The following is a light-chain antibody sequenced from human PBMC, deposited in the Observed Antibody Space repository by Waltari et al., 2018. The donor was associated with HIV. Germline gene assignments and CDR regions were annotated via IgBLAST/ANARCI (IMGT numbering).Light chain of an antibody. CDR3: LQYSKWPYT. CDR1: QSVSSR. J-gene: IGKJ2*01. Sequence: EIVLTQSPAILSVSSGGTATLSCRASQSVSSRLAWYRQKPGQAPRLLIYGASTRASGIPARFSGSGSETAFTLTISSLQSEDFANYYCLQYSKWPYTFGQGTNLEVK. CDR2: GAS. V-gene: IGKV3D-15*01.